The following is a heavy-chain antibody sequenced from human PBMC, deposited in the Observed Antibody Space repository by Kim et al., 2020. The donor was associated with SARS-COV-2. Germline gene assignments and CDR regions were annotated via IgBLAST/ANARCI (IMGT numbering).Heavy chain of an antibody. J-gene: IGHJ6*02. D-gene: IGHD3-10*01. Sequence: SVKGRFTISRDNSKNTLYLQMNSRSAEDTAVYYCARDPMVRGIIISFGMDVWGQGTTVTVSS. V-gene: IGHV3-30*07. CDR3: ARDPMVRGIIISFGMDV.